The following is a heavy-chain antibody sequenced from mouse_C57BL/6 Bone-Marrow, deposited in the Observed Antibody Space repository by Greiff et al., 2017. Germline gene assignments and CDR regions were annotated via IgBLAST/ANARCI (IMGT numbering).Heavy chain of an antibody. V-gene: IGHV1-81*01. D-gene: IGHD4-1*01. CDR3: ARVGRGAY. J-gene: IGHJ3*01. CDR2: IYPRSGNT. CDR1: GYTFTSYG. Sequence: QVQLQQSGAELARPGASVKLSCKASGYTFTSYGISWVKQRTGQGLEWIGEIYPRSGNTYYNEKFKGKATLTADKSSSTAYMELRSLTSEDSAVYFCARVGRGAYWGQGTLVTVSA.